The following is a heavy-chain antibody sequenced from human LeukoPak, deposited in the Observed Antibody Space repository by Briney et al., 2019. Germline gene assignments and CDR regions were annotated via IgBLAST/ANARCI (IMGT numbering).Heavy chain of an antibody. D-gene: IGHD2-15*01. CDR1: DGSISSYY. V-gene: IGHV4-59*08. Sequence: PSETLSLTCTVSDGSISSYYWSWIRQPPGKGLEWIGYVYYTGSTSYNPSLESRVIISVDTSENQFSLKLSSVTAADTAVYYCARQPLGYCSGAYCYGYYVDVWGQGTLVTVSS. CDR2: VYYTGST. CDR3: ARQPLGYCSGAYCYGYYVDV. J-gene: IGHJ4*02.